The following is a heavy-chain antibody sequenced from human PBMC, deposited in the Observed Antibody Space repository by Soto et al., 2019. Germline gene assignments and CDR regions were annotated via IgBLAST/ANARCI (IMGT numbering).Heavy chain of an antibody. CDR1: GFTFSSYG. Sequence: PVGSLRLSCAASGFTFSSYGMHWFRQAPVNGLEWVAVISYDGRNKYYADSVKGRFTSSRDNSKNTLYLQMSSLRPEDTAVYYCVKDGSSGWPYYYGMDVWGQGTTVTVSS. CDR3: VKDGSSGWPYYYGMDV. V-gene: IGHV3-30*18. CDR2: ISYDGRNK. D-gene: IGHD6-19*01. J-gene: IGHJ6*02.